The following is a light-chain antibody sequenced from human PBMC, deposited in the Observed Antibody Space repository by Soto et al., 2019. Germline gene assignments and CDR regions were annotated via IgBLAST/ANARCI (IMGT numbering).Light chain of an antibody. CDR3: CSHAGSSTYVV. J-gene: IGLJ2*01. CDR1: SSDIGSYNL. Sequence: QSALTQAASVSGSPGQSITISCTGTSSDIGSYNLVSWYQQHPGKAPKLMISEVSKRPSVVSNRFSGSKSGNTASLTISGLQAEDEADYYCCSHAGSSTYVVFGGGTKLTVL. V-gene: IGLV2-23*02. CDR2: EVS.